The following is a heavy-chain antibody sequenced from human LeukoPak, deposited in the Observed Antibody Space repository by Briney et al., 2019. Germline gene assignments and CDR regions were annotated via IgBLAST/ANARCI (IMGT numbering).Heavy chain of an antibody. Sequence: SETLSLTCTISGGSISTGDYYWSWIRQPPGKGLEYIGYIYYSGSTYYNPSLKSRITISVDTSKNQFSLKLSSVPAADTAVYYCAVGHYYHSSGYLFDSWGQGTLVTVSS. CDR3: AVGHYYHSSGYLFDS. J-gene: IGHJ4*02. CDR2: IYYSGST. V-gene: IGHV4-30-4*01. D-gene: IGHD3-22*01. CDR1: GGSISTGDYY.